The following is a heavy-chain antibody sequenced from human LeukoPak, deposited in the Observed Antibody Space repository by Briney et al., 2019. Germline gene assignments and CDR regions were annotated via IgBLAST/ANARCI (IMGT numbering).Heavy chain of an antibody. V-gene: IGHV4-39*01. D-gene: IGHD6-19*01. CDR3: AILGSGWYPFPLYFDY. J-gene: IGHJ4*02. Sequence: PSETLSLTCTVSGGSISSSRYYWGWIRQPPGKGLEWIGSIYYSGSTYYNPSLKSRVTISVDTSKNQFSLKLSSVTAADTAVYYCAILGSGWYPFPLYFDYWGQGTLITVSS. CDR1: GGSISSSRYY. CDR2: IYYSGST.